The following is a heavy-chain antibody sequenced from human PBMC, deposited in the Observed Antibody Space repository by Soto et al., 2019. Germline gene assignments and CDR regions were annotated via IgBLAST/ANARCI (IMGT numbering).Heavy chain of an antibody. CDR3: VRPRDPHPYSSTINH. CDR2: ISGSGGST. V-gene: IGHV3-23*01. D-gene: IGHD6-13*01. Sequence: GGSLRLSSAASGFTFSSYAMSWVRQAPGKGLEWVSAISGSGGSTYYADSVKGRFTISRDNSKNTLYLQMNSLRAEDTAVYYCVRPRDPHPYSSTINHWGQGTLVTVSS. J-gene: IGHJ4*02. CDR1: GFTFSSYA.